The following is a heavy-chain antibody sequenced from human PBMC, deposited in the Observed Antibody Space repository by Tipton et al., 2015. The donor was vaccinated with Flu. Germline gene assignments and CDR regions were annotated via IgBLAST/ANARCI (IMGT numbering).Heavy chain of an antibody. J-gene: IGHJ4*02. CDR3: ARGLGQSVDTAMVIKEYYFDY. V-gene: IGHV4-34*01. Sequence: TLSLTCSVSGDSLGSGYYWSWIRQPPGKGLEWIGEINHSGSTNYNPSLKSRVTISVDTSKNQFSLKLSSVTAADTAVYYCARGLGQSVDTAMVIKEYYFDYWGQGTLVTVSS. CDR2: INHSGST. D-gene: IGHD5-18*01. CDR1: GDSLGSGYY.